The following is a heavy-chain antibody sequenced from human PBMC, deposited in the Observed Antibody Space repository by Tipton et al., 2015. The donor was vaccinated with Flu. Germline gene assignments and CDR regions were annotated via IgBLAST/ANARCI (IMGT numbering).Heavy chain of an antibody. J-gene: IGHJ5*02. Sequence: GSLRLSCAASGFIFNNHRMHWVRQAPGKGLEWVSSISGSSSNIYYADSVKGRFTTSRDNAKNSLYLQMNSLRAEDTAVYYCTKDVGATVSYNWFDPWGQGTLVTVSS. CDR2: ISGSSSNI. D-gene: IGHD1-26*01. CDR1: GFIFNNHR. CDR3: TKDVGATVSYNWFDP. V-gene: IGHV3-21*01.